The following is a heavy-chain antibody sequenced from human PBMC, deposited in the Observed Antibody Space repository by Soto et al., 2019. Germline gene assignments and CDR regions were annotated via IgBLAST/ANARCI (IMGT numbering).Heavy chain of an antibody. CDR1: GGSISRYY. Sequence: SETLSLTCTVSGGSISRYYWSWIRQPPGKGLEWIGYIYYSGSTNYNPSLKSRVTISVDTSKNQFSLKLSSVTAADTAVYYCATQEVGGTYVYTFDPWGQGTLVTVS. CDR3: ATQEVGGTYVYTFDP. V-gene: IGHV4-59*08. D-gene: IGHD1-26*01. CDR2: IYYSGST. J-gene: IGHJ5*02.